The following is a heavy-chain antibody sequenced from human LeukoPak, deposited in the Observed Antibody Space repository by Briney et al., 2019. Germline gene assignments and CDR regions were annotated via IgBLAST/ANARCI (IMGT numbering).Heavy chain of an antibody. V-gene: IGHV3-23*01. CDR2: IFGSGGPT. CDR3: AKDSGKSGPDFFDS. J-gene: IGHJ4*02. D-gene: IGHD6-25*01. CDR1: GFPFSSFA. Sequence: GGSLRLSCAASGFPFSSFAMGWVRQAPGKGLEWVSSIFGSGGPTYYADSVKGRFTISRDNSKNTLYLQMNSLRAEDTAVYYCAKDSGKSGPDFFDSWGQGTLVTVSS.